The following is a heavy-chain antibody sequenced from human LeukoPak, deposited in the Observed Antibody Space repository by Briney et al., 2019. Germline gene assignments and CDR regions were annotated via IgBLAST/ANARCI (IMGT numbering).Heavy chain of an antibody. J-gene: IGHJ4*02. Sequence: GGSLRLSCAASGLIFSNYAMSWVRQAPGKGPEWVSGITSGFTPHYADSVKGRFTISRDNSKNTFHLQMNSLRAEDTAVYYCAKDYSDSRVADVFFEYWGQGTLVTVSS. D-gene: IGHD2-15*01. CDR1: GLIFSNYA. CDR2: ITSGFTP. V-gene: IGHV3-23*01. CDR3: AKDYSDSRVADVFFEY.